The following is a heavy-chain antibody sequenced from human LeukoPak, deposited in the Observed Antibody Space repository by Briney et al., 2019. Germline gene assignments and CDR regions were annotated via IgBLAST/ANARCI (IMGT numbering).Heavy chain of an antibody. CDR2: INSGGT. J-gene: IGHJ4*02. CDR1: GYTFTDYY. Sequence: ASVKVSCKASGYTFTDYYIHWVRQAPGQGLEWMGWINSGGTHYAQKFQGRVTMTRDTSISTAYMELSRLRSDDTAVYYCASSGYSYGYYFDYWGQGTLVTVSS. D-gene: IGHD5-18*01. CDR3: ASSGYSYGYYFDY. V-gene: IGHV1-2*02.